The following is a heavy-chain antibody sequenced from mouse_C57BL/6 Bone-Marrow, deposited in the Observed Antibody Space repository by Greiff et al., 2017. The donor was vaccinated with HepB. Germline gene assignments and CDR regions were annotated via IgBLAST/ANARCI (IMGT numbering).Heavy chain of an antibody. CDR3: GSRITTVV. D-gene: IGHD1-1*01. Sequence: QVQLQQSGAELVRPGTSVKVSCKASGYAFTNYLIEWVKQRPGQGLEWIGVINPGSGGTNYNEKFKGKATLTADKSSSTAYMQLSSLTSEDSAVYFCGSRITTVVWGQGTLVTVSA. CDR2: INPGSGGT. V-gene: IGHV1-54*01. CDR1: GYAFTNYL. J-gene: IGHJ3*01.